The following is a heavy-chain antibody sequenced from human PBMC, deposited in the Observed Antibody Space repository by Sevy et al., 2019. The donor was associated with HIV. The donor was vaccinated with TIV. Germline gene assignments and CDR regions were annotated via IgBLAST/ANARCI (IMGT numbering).Heavy chain of an antibody. CDR3: ARAGGAKDYGMDV. V-gene: IGHV4-59*01. CDR2: IYYSGGT. CDR1: GGSISSFY. J-gene: IGHJ6*02. Sequence: SETLSLTCTVSGGSISSFYWSWIRQPPGKGLEWIGYIYYSGGTNYKPSPESRVSISVDTSKNQFSLNLSSVTAADTAVYYCARAGGAKDYGMDVWGQGTTVTVSS. D-gene: IGHD3-10*01.